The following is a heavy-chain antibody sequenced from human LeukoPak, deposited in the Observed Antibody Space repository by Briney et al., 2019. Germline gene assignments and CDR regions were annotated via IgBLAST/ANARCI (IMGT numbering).Heavy chain of an antibody. V-gene: IGHV1-18*01. J-gene: IGHJ4*02. CDR1: GYTFLSYG. CDR3: VRDWRWRINYLGY. Sequence: GASVKVSCKTSGYTFLSYGISWVRQAPGQGLEWMGWISAYNGNTNYAQKFQGRVTMTTDTSTSTAYMELRSLRSDDTAVYYCVRDWRWRINYLGYWGQGTLVTVSS. CDR2: ISAYNGNT. D-gene: IGHD3-3*01.